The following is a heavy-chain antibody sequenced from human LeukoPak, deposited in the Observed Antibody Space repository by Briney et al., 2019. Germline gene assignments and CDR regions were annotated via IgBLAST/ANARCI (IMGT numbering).Heavy chain of an antibody. D-gene: IGHD4-17*01. CDR3: ARWYLSRTVTTGYFDL. CDR2: IYYSGST. V-gene: IGHV4-61*01. CDR1: GGSVSSGSYY. Sequence: SETLSLTCTVSGGSVSSGSYYWSWIRQPPGKGLEWIGYIYYSGSTNYNPSLKSRVTISVDTSKNQFSLKLSSVTAADTAVYYCARWYLSRTVTTGYFDLWGRGTLVTVSS. J-gene: IGHJ2*01.